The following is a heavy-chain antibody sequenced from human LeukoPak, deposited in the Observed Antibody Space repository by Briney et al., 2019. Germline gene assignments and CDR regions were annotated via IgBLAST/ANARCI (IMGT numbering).Heavy chain of an antibody. CDR3: ARDPRDTAMGEYGMGV. CDR2: INPSGGST. D-gene: IGHD5-18*01. CDR1: GYTFASYY. V-gene: IGHV1-46*01. J-gene: IGHJ6*02. Sequence: ASVKVSCKASGYTFASYYMHWVRQAPGQGLEWMGIINPSGGSTSYAQKFQGRVTMTRDTSTSTVYMELSSLRSEDTAVYYCARDPRDTAMGEYGMGVWGQGTTVTVSS.